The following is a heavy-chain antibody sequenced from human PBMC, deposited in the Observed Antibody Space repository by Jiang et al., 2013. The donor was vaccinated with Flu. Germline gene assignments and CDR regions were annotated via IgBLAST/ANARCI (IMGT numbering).Heavy chain of an antibody. J-gene: IGHJ5*02. Sequence: LLKPSETLSLTCTVSGGSISSYYWSWIRQPPGKGLEWIGYIYYSGSTNYNPSLKSRVTISVDTSKNQFSLKLSSVTAADTAVYYCARTDYYDSSGYYWFDPGARDPGHRLL. D-gene: IGHD3-22*01. CDR3: ARTDYYDSSGYYWFDP. CDR2: IYYSGST. V-gene: IGHV4-59*01. CDR1: GGSISSYY.